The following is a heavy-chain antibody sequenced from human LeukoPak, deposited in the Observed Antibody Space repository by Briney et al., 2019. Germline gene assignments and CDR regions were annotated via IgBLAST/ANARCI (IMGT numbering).Heavy chain of an antibody. CDR1: GFALSNYW. CDR2: INQDGREK. V-gene: IGHV3-7*01. Sequence: GGSLRLSCAASGFALSNYWMSWVRQAPGKGLEWVTNINQDGREKYFVDSVKGRFAISRDNAMNSLYLQMNSLRAEDTAVYYCARYGNGAWLAHYSFDIWGQGTMVTVSS. J-gene: IGHJ3*02. CDR3: ARYGNGAWLAHYSFDI. D-gene: IGHD6-19*01.